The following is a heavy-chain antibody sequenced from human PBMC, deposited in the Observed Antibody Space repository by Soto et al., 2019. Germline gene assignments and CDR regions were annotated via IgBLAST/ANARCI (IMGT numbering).Heavy chain of an antibody. Sequence: ASVKVSCKASGYTFTSYYMHWVRQAPGQGLEWMGIINPSGGSTSYAHKFQGRVTMTRDTSTSTVYMELSSLRSEDTAVYYCARDRMERGYYDSSGSDAFDIWGQGTMVTVSS. CDR3: ARDRMERGYYDSSGSDAFDI. D-gene: IGHD3-22*01. CDR1: GYTFTSYY. V-gene: IGHV1-46*01. J-gene: IGHJ3*02. CDR2: INPSGGST.